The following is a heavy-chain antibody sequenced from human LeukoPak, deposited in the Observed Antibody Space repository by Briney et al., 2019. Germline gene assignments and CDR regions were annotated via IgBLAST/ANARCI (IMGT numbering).Heavy chain of an antibody. D-gene: IGHD6-13*01. CDR3: ARAVYRMTGFSNIWKNFDI. V-gene: IGHV4-31*03. J-gene: IGHJ3*02. CDR2: IYYSEST. Sequence: PSETLSLTCTVSGGSISSGGYYWSWIRQHPGKGLEWIGYIYYSESTYYNPSLKSRVTISVDTSKNQFSLKLSSVTAADTAVYYCARAVYRMTGFSNIWKNFDIWGQGTMVTVSS. CDR1: GGSISSGGYY.